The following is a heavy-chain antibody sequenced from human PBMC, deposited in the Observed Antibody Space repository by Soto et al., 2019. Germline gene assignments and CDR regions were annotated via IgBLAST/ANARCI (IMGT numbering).Heavy chain of an antibody. CDR3: ARVDY. V-gene: IGHV3-53*01. J-gene: IGHJ4*02. CDR1: GFTVTNYY. Sequence: EVQLVVSGGGLIQPGGSLRLSCAASGFTVTNYYMIWVRQAPGKGLEWVSVIYTGGSTYYAASVKGRFTISRDNSKNTVYLQMNSLRVDDTAVYYCARVDYWGQGTLVTVSS. CDR2: IYTGGST.